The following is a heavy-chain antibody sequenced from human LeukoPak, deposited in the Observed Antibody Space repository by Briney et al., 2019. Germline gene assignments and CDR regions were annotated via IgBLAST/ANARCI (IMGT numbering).Heavy chain of an antibody. CDR2: IYYSGSS. CDR1: GGSISSYY. Sequence: SETLSLTCTVSGGSISSYYWSWIRQPPGKGLEWIGYIYYSGSSNYNPSLKSRVTISVDTSKNQFSLKLSSVTAADTAVYYCARVRGKWEPLDAFDIWGQGTMVTASS. CDR3: ARVRGKWEPLDAFDI. J-gene: IGHJ3*02. V-gene: IGHV4-59*01. D-gene: IGHD1-26*01.